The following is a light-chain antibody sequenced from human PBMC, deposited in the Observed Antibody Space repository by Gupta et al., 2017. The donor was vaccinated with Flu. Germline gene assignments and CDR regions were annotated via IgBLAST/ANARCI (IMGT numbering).Light chain of an antibody. Sequence: ATLSVSPVERSTLSCRASETVSDNLAWYQQKPGQSPRLLIYRASTRATGIPARFSGSGSGTEFTLTISSLQSEDFAIYYCQQYNIWPLWTFGQGTKVEIK. CDR2: RAS. J-gene: IGKJ1*01. V-gene: IGKV3-15*01. CDR1: ETVSDN. CDR3: QQYNIWPLWT.